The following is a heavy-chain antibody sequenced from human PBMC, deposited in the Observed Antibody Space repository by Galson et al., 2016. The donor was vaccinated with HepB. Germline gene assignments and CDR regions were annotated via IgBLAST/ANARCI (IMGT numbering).Heavy chain of an antibody. J-gene: IGHJ6*02. Sequence: SLKVSCKASGYTFISYDINWVRQAPGQGLEWMGWMNPNSDNTGYGQKFQGRVTMTRNTSISTAYMELSSLTSEDTAVYYCARGRTPRGTYDGMDVWGQGTTVTVSS. D-gene: IGHD3-16*01. CDR3: ARGRTPRGTYDGMDV. CDR1: GYTFISYD. V-gene: IGHV1-8*01. CDR2: MNPNSDNT.